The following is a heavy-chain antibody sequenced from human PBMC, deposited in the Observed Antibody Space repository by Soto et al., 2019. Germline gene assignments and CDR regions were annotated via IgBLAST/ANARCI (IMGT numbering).Heavy chain of an antibody. CDR1: GGSFIGYY. Sequence: PSETLSLTCGVSGGSFIGYYCIFICHPPGKWLEWIGEVNDSGNSNYNPSLKRRVVISVDTPKNEFSLKMNTVTAADTGVYYCARVRRWLPEEMVDLWGQGALVTVSS. V-gene: IGHV4-34*01. CDR3: ARVRRWLPEEMVDL. J-gene: IGHJ5*02. D-gene: IGHD5-12*01. CDR2: VNDSGNS.